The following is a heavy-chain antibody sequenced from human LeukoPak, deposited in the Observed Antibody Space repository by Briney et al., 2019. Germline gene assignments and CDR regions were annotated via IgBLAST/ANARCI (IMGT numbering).Heavy chain of an antibody. CDR1: GFTFSSYW. J-gene: IGHJ4*02. V-gene: IGHV3-74*01. CDR2: INSDGSST. D-gene: IGHD2-15*01. Sequence: GGSLRLSCAASGFTFSSYWMHWVRQAPGKGLVWVSRINSDGSSTSYADSVKGRFTISRDNAKNTLYLQMNSLRAEDTAVYYCARGALEGYCSGGRCYAHDYWGQGTLVTVSS. CDR3: ARGALEGYCSGGRCYAHDY.